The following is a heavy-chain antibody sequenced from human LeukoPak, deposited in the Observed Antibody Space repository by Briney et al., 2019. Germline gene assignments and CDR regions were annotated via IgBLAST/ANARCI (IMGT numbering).Heavy chain of an antibody. CDR1: GGSISSGDYY. CDR2: IYYSGST. D-gene: IGHD4-23*01. CDR3: ARVGEPTVVFDY. Sequence: SETLSLTCTVSGGSISSGDYYWSWIRQPPGKGLEWIGYIYYSGSTYYNPSLKSRVTISVDTSKNQFSLKLSSVTAADTAVYYCARVGEPTVVFDYWGQGTLVTVSS. J-gene: IGHJ4*02. V-gene: IGHV4-30-4*01.